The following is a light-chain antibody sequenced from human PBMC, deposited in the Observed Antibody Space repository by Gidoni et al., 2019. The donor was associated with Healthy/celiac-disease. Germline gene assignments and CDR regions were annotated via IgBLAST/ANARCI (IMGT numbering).Light chain of an antibody. V-gene: IGKV3-20*01. J-gene: IGKJ3*01. Sequence: ELMWTQSPGTLSLSPGERATLACSASQSVSSGYLAWYQQKPGQAPRLLIYGASSRSTGIPDRFIGRWSGTDFTITISRMEPEDCAVSYCQQYGSSPGFTFGPGTKVEIK. CDR3: QQYGSSPGFT. CDR1: QSVSSGY. CDR2: GAS.